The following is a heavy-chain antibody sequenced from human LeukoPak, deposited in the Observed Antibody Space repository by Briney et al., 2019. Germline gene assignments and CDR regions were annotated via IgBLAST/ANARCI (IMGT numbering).Heavy chain of an antibody. Sequence: GSLRLSCVASGFTFSSTTMGWVRQPPGKGLEWIGEIYHSGSPNYNPSLKSRVTISVDKSRNHFSLNLSSVTAADTAVYYCARVNINNWHSCDYWGQGTLVTVSS. D-gene: IGHD1-1*01. V-gene: IGHV4/OR15-8*01. J-gene: IGHJ4*02. CDR3: ARVNINNWHSCDY. CDR1: GFTFSSTTM. CDR2: IYHSGSP.